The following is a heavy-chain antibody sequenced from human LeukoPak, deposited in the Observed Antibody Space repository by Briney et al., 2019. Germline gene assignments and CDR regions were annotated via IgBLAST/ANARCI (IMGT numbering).Heavy chain of an antibody. D-gene: IGHD5-24*01. J-gene: IGHJ4*02. Sequence: PGGSLRLSCTASGFTFGDYVIGWFRQAPGKGLEWVGFIRSKAYGGTTEYAASVKGRFTISRDDSKSIAYLQMNSLKTEDTAVYYCSRRDDYPRGFDYWGQGTLVTVSS. V-gene: IGHV3-49*03. CDR1: GFTFGDYV. CDR2: IRSKAYGGTT. CDR3: SRRDDYPRGFDY.